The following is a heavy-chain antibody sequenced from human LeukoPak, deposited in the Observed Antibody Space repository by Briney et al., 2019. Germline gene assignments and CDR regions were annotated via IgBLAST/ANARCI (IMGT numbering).Heavy chain of an antibody. CDR3: ARDPRNIVVVPAAAGHYYYGMDV. D-gene: IGHD2-2*01. J-gene: IGHJ6*02. Sequence: GGSLRLSCAASGFTFSSYAMHWVRQAPGKGLEGVAVLSYDGSNKYYADSVKGRFTISRDNSKNTLYLQMNSLRAEDTAVYYCARDPRNIVVVPAAAGHYYYGMDVWGQGTTVTVSS. V-gene: IGHV3-30-3*01. CDR2: LSYDGSNK. CDR1: GFTFSSYA.